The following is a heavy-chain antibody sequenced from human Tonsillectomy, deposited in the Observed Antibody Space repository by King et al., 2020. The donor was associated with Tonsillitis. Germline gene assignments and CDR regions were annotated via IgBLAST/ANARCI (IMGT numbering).Heavy chain of an antibody. D-gene: IGHD3-22*01. CDR3: ARGRGLVVSTTIMVLDYYYMDV. CDR1: GFSFRSYG. J-gene: IGHJ6*03. CDR2: IWYDGSKK. Sequence: VQLVESGGGVVQPGRSLTLSCAASGFSFRSYGMHWVRQAPGKGLEWVAVIWYDGSKKYYGDSVKGRFTISRDNSKDTLYLQMNSLRAEDTAVYYCARGRGLVVSTTIMVLDYYYMDVWGEGTTVAVSS. V-gene: IGHV3-33*01.